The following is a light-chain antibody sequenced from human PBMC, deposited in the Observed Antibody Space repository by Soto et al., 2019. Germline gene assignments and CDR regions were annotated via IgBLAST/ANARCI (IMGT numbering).Light chain of an antibody. CDR1: TSDVGDANY. Sequence: QSALTQPASVSGSPGQSITISCTGTTSDVGDANYAYWSQQNPGKAPKLIIYDVSSRPSGVSDRFSGSTSDHTASLTISGLQAQDEADDYCSSYPDSNTLVVFGGGTKVTVL. CDR3: SSYPDSNTLVV. CDR2: DVS. J-gene: IGLJ3*02. V-gene: IGLV2-14*01.